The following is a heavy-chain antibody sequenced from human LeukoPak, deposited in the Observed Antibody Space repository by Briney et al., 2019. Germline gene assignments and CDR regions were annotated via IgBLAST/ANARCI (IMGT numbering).Heavy chain of an antibody. CDR3: ARVSGRLERQSDLDY. V-gene: IGHV3-48*03. J-gene: IGHJ4*02. CDR2: ISSSGSTI. CDR1: GFSFSSYE. Sequence: GGSLRLSCAASGFSFSSYEMNWVRQAPGKGLEWVSYISSSGSTIYYADSVKGRFTISRDNAKNSLYLQMNSLRADDTAVYYCARVSGRLERQSDLDYWGQGTLVIVSS. D-gene: IGHD1-1*01.